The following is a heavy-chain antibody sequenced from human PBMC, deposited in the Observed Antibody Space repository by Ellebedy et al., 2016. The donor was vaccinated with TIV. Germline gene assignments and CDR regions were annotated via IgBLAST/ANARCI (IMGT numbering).Heavy chain of an antibody. V-gene: IGHV3-30-3*01. Sequence: GESLKISXEVSGFTFSRNVMNWVRQAPGQGLEWVAVISYDGTNTYYADSVKGRSTISRDNSKNTLYLQMNSLRAEDTAIYYCARTAVPGSTSSADYFDHWGQGTLVTVSS. CDR1: GFTFSRNV. CDR3: ARTAVPGSTSSADYFDH. D-gene: IGHD6-6*01. CDR2: ISYDGTNT. J-gene: IGHJ4*02.